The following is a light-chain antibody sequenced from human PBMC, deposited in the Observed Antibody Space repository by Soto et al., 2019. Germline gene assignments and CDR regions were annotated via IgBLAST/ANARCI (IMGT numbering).Light chain of an antibody. CDR2: GAS. J-gene: IGKJ1*01. Sequence: EIVLTQSPGTLSLSPGERATLSCRASQSVSSSYLAWYQQKPGQAPRLLIYGASSRATGIPDRFSGSGSGTHFTLTISRLEPEDFAVYYCQQYGSSPLGQGTKVEIK. CDR3: QQYGSSP. V-gene: IGKV3-20*01. CDR1: QSVSSSY.